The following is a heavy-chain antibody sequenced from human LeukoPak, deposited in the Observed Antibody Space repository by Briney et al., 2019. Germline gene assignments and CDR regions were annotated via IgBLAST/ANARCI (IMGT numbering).Heavy chain of an antibody. CDR3: ARGSEDSSSSFAEYFQH. D-gene: IGHD6-6*01. V-gene: IGHV4-61*02. J-gene: IGHJ1*01. CDR1: GGSISSGSYY. CDR2: IYTSGST. Sequence: PSETLSLTCTVSGGSISSGSYYWSWIRQPAGKGLEWIGRIYTSGSTNYNPSLKSRVTISVDTSKNQFSLKLSSVTAADTAVYYCARGSEDSSSSFAEYFQHWGQGTLVTVSS.